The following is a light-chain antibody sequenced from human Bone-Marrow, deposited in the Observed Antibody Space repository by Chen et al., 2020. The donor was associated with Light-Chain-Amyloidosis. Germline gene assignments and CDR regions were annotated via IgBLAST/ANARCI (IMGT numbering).Light chain of an antibody. J-gene: IGKJ1*01. Sequence: DIQMTQSPSSLSASVGDRVTLTCRASQGIGNYVAWYQQKPGKVPKLLISAATTLQSGVPSRFSGSGSGTQFTLTISSPQPEDVATYYCQKHENAPWTFGQGTTVEIK. CDR3: QKHENAPWT. V-gene: IGKV1-27*01. CDR2: AAT. CDR1: QGIGNY.